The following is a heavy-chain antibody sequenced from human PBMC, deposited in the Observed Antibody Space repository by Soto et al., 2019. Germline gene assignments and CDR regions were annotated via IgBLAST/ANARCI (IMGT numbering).Heavy chain of an antibody. CDR1: GFTVSSKY. CDR2: ISRGGSI. V-gene: IGHV3-66*01. Sequence: EVQLVESGGGLVQPGGSLRLSCAASGFTVSSKYMSWVRQAPGKGLAWVSLISRGGSISYADSAKGRFTISTANSEYTLYRSKSPPGVEDTAVYYCTRGLVHCSRGTCYGTPVELWGKGIAV. CDR3: TRGLVHCSRGTCYGTPVEL. D-gene: IGHD2-15*01. J-gene: IGHJ6*03.